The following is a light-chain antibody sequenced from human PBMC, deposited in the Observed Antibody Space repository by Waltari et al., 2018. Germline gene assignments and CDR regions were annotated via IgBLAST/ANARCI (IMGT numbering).Light chain of an antibody. CDR2: RAS. CDR3: QQCHSSPFT. CDR1: QSINTL. V-gene: IGKV1-5*03. J-gene: IGKJ4*01. Sequence: DIQMTQSPSALSASIGDTVTISCRASQSINTLVAWYVLKPGTAPKLLVYRASSLETEVPSRFSGGGSGTDFTLTISSLQPGDSATSYCQQCHSSPFTFGGGTKVEI.